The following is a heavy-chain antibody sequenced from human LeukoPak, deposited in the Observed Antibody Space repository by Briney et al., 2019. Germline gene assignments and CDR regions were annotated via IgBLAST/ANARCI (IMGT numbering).Heavy chain of an antibody. D-gene: IGHD6-6*01. J-gene: IGHJ6*03. V-gene: IGHV3-21*01. CDR1: GFTFSSYT. CDR3: ARGGIAGRPVYYYYMDV. Sequence: GGSLRLSCAASGFTFSSYTIHWVRQAPGKGLEWVSSISAVSTYIYYADSVKGRLTISRDNVEKSAYLELSGLTAHDTAIYYCARGGIAGRPVYYYYMDVWGKGTTVTVSS. CDR2: ISAVSTYI.